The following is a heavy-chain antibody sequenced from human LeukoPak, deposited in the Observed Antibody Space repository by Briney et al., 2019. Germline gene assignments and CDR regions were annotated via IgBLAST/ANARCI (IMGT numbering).Heavy chain of an antibody. CDR2: INPNSGGT. V-gene: IGHV1-2*02. D-gene: IGHD3-9*01. CDR3: ARDPNYDILTGYLGASMDV. J-gene: IGHJ6*04. CDR1: GYTFTGYY. Sequence: ASAKVSCKASGYTFTGYYMHWVRQAPGQGLEWMGWINPNSGGTNYAQKFQGRVTMTRDTSISTAYMELSRLRSDDTAVYYCARDPNYDILTGYLGASMDVWGKGTTVTISS.